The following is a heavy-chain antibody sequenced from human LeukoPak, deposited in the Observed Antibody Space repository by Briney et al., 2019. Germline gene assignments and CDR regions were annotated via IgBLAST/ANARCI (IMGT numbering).Heavy chain of an antibody. V-gene: IGHV3-53*03. J-gene: IGHJ4*02. CDR3: AQELSDTFVARSDY. CDR1: GFIVSSNY. Sequence: PGGSLRLSCVASGFIVSSNYITWVRQPPGKGLEWVSTIYSDGSTYYADSVKGRFTISRDNSKNTLYLQLNRLRAEDTAVYHCAQELSDTFVARSDYWGQGILVTVSS. CDR2: IYSDGST. D-gene: IGHD2/OR15-2a*01.